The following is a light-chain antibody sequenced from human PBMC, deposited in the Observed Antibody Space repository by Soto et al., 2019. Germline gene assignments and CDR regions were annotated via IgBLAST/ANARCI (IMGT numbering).Light chain of an antibody. CDR2: EVD. V-gene: IGLV2-14*01. Sequence: SALAQPASVSGSPGQSTIISCTGTSSDVGGYNYVSWYQQHPGKAPKFLIYEVDNQRPSGVPDRLSGSKSGTSASLTISGLRSEDEADYYCAAWDDSLSGYVFGTGTKVTVL. CDR1: SSDVGGYNY. CDR3: AAWDDSLSGYV. J-gene: IGLJ1*01.